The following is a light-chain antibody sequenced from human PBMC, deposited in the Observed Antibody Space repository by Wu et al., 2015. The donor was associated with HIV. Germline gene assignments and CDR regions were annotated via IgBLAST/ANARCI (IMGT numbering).Light chain of an antibody. J-gene: IGKJ5*01. CDR2: GAS. CDR3: QQYGSSPPIT. V-gene: IGKV3-20*01. CDR1: QSVSSSY. Sequence: EIALTQSPGTLSLSPGERATLSCRASQSVSSSYLAWYQQKPGQAPRLLIYGASSRATGIPDRFSGSGSGTDFTLTISRLEPEDFAVYYCQQYGSSPPITFGQGHDWRLN.